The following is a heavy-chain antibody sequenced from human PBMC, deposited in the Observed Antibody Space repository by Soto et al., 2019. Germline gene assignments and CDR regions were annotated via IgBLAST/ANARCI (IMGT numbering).Heavy chain of an antibody. Sequence: GGSLRLSCAASGFTFSSYSLNWVRQAPGKGLEWVSSISSSSSDIYYADSVKGRFTISRDNAKNSLYLQMNSLRAEDTAVYYCARVLSRGIIRSDSYYYGMDVWGQGTTVTVSS. CDR2: ISSSSSDI. J-gene: IGHJ6*02. V-gene: IGHV3-21*01. CDR1: GFTFSSYS. CDR3: ARVLSRGIIRSDSYYYGMDV. D-gene: IGHD3-10*01.